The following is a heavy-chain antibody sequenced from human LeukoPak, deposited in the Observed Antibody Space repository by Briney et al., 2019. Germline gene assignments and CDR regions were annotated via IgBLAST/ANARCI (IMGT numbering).Heavy chain of an antibody. CDR2: IRYEGYDT. D-gene: IGHD3-10*01. Sequence: PEGSLRLSCAASGFTFSQYGMHWVRQAPGKGLEWVAFIRYEGYDTFYANFAKGRFTISRDNSNLYLDMNRLRTEDSAVYYCAKDLMRDRWFGESWGQGTLVTVSS. J-gene: IGHJ5*02. CDR1: GFTFSQYG. CDR3: AKDLMRDRWFGES. V-gene: IGHV3-30*02.